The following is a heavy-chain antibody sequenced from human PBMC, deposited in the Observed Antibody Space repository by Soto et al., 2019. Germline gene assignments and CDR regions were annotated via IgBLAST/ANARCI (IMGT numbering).Heavy chain of an antibody. V-gene: IGHV3-21*01. J-gene: IGHJ6*02. Sequence: XGSLRLSCAASGFTFSSYSMNWVRQAPGKGLEWVSSISSSSSYIYYADSVKGRFTISRDNAKNSLYLQMNSLRAEDTAVYYCASPVRDGAGAGSNYYYGMDVWGQGTTVTVSS. CDR2: ISSSSSYI. CDR3: ASPVRDGAGAGSNYYYGMDV. D-gene: IGHD6-19*01. CDR1: GFTFSSYS.